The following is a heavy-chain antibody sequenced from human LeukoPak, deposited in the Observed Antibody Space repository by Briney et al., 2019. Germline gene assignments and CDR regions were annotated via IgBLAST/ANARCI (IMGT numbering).Heavy chain of an antibody. Sequence: PGGSLRLSCAASGFTVSSNYMSWVRQVPGKGLEWVSVIYSGGSTYYADSVKGRFTISRDNSKNTLYLQMNSLRAEDTAVYYCARGRYYYDSSGYGYWGQGTLVTVSS. J-gene: IGHJ4*02. V-gene: IGHV3-66*01. CDR1: GFTVSSNY. CDR3: ARGRYYYDSSGYGY. CDR2: IYSGGST. D-gene: IGHD3-22*01.